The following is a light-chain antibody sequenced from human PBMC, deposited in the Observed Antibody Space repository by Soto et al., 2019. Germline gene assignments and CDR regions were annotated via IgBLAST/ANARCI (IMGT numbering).Light chain of an antibody. CDR3: QQCNSFPRT. V-gene: IGKV1-12*01. J-gene: IGKJ2*01. CDR2: AAS. Sequence: DIQMTQSPSSVSASVGDRVTITCRASQGIRYSLAWYKQKQGKAPKLLIYAASSFQSWVPSRFSGSGSGTDFTLTISNLQPEDFAIYYCQQCNSFPRTFGQGTKLQIK. CDR1: QGIRYS.